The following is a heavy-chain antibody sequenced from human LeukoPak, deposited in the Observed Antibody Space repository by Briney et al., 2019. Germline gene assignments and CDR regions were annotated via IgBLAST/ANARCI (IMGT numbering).Heavy chain of an antibody. CDR1: GFTFSRHS. V-gene: IGHV3-7*01. D-gene: IGHD2-15*01. Sequence: GGSLRLSCAASGFTFSRHSMNWVRQAPGKGLEWVANIKQDGSEKYYVDSVKGRFTISRDNAKNSLYLQMNSLRAEDTAVYYCARVGCSGGSCYPYYYYMDVWGKGTTVTVSS. CDR2: IKQDGSEK. J-gene: IGHJ6*03. CDR3: ARVGCSGGSCYPYYYYMDV.